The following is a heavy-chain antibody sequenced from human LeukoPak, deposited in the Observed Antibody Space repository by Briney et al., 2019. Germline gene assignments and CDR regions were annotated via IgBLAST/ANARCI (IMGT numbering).Heavy chain of an antibody. D-gene: IGHD3-22*01. Sequence: SETLSLTCTVYGGSISSYYWSWIRQPPGKGLEWIGYIYYSGSTNYNPSLQSRVTISVDTSKNQFSLKPSSVTAADTAVYYCARGTNLGYYDSSGYYYFDYWGQGTLVTVSS. J-gene: IGHJ4*02. CDR1: GGSISSYY. CDR2: IYYSGST. V-gene: IGHV4-59*01. CDR3: ARGTNLGYYDSSGYYYFDY.